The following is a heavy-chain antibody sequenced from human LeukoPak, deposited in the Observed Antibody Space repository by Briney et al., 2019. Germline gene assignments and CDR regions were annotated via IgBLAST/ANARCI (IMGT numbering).Heavy chain of an antibody. CDR2: IKSKTDGGLT. D-gene: IGHD1-26*01. J-gene: IGHJ1*01. CDR1: GFTFSNAW. Sequence: GGPLRLPCAASGFTFSNAWIIWLRQAPGKGLEWVGRIKSKTDGGLTDYAAPVKDRFTISRDDSKNTMYLKIKIRKNEDKALYYCNTEGWELFEYFQHWGQGTLVTVAS. V-gene: IGHV3-15*01. CDR3: NTEGWELFEYFQH.